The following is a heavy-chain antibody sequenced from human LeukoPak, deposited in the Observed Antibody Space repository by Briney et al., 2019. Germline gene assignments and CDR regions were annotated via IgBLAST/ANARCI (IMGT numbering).Heavy chain of an antibody. D-gene: IGHD6-13*01. CDR1: GYTFTGYY. Sequence: ASVKVSCKASGYTFTGYYMHWVRQAPGQGLEWMGWINPNSGGTNPAQQFQGRVTMTRDTSISTAYMELSRLRSDDTAVYYCARGVAAAGTGDAFDIWGQGTMVTVSS. CDR3: ARGVAAAGTGDAFDI. CDR2: INPNSGGT. V-gene: IGHV1-2*02. J-gene: IGHJ3*02.